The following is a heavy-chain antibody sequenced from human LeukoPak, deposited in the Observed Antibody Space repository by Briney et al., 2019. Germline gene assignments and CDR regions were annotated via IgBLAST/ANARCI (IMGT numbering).Heavy chain of an antibody. J-gene: IGHJ6*03. D-gene: IGHD3-10*01. CDR1: GGSMTTYY. V-gene: IGHV4-59*08. Sequence: SETLSLTCTVSGGSMTTYYWSWIRQPPGKGLEWIGYIYYSGNTNYNPSLNSRVTISLDTSKKQFSLKLSSVTAADTAVYYCARQGFGTMVRGVIPLYYYYMDVWGKGTTVTVSS. CDR3: ARQGFGTMVRGVIPLYYYYMDV. CDR2: IYYSGNT.